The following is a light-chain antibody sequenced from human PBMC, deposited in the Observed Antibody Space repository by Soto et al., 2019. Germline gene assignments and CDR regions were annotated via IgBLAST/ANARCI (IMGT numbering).Light chain of an antibody. CDR1: SGHSNYA. CDR3: QTWGNGIVI. CDR2: LNRDGSH. V-gene: IGLV4-69*01. Sequence: QPVLTQSPSASASLGASVKLTCTLSSGHSNYAIAWHQQQPEKGPRYLMKLNRDGSHSKGDGIPNRFSGSSSGAERYLTISSLQSEYESDYYCQTWGNGIVIFGGGTKVTVL. J-gene: IGLJ2*01.